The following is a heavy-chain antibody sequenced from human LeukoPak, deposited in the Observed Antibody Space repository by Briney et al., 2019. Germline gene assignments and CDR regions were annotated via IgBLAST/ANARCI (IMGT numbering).Heavy chain of an antibody. Sequence: SQTLSLTCTVSGGSISSGGYYWSWIRQPPGKGLEWIGYIYHSGSTYYNPSLKSRVTISVDRSKNQFSLKLSSVTAADTAVYYCARVKPLGIHLDYWGQGTLVTVSS. D-gene: IGHD1-14*01. CDR2: IYHSGST. J-gene: IGHJ4*02. CDR3: ARVKPLGIHLDY. V-gene: IGHV4-30-2*01. CDR1: GGSISSGGYY.